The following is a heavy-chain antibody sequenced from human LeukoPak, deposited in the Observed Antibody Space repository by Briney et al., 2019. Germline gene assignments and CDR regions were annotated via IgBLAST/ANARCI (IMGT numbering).Heavy chain of an antibody. CDR2: ISSSGTTI. Sequence: GGSLRLSCAASGFTFSSYEMHWVRQAPGKGLEWVSYISSSGTTIYYADSVKGRFTISRDNAKNSLYLQMNSLRAEDTAVYYCAKDIGSYYDYWGQGILVTVSS. CDR3: AKDIGSYYDY. CDR1: GFTFSSYE. J-gene: IGHJ4*02. V-gene: IGHV3-48*03. D-gene: IGHD3-10*01.